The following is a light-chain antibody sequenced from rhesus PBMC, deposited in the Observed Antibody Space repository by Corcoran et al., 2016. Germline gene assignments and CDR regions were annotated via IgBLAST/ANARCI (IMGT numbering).Light chain of an antibody. V-gene: IGKV1-22*01. J-gene: IGKJ1*01. CDR2: KAS. CDR1: QSISSW. CDR3: LQYSSSPPT. Sequence: DIQMTQSPSSLSASVGDTVTITCRASQSISSWLDWYQQKPGKAPKLLIYKASSLQSGVPPRFSGSGSGTDFTHTSSSLQPEDFATYYCLQYSSSPPTFGQGTKVEIK.